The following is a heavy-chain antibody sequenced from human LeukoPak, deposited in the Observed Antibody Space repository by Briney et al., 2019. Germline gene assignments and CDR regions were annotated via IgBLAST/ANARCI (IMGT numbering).Heavy chain of an antibody. V-gene: IGHV4-39*07. CDR3: ASLRERSYYARGFDY. CDR1: GGSISSSSYY. J-gene: IGHJ4*02. D-gene: IGHD1-26*01. Sequence: SETLSLTCTVSGGSISSSSYYWGWIRQPPGKGLEWIGSIYYSGSTYYNPSLKSRVTISVDTSKNQFSLKLSSVTAADTAVYYCASLRERSYYARGFDYWGQGALVTVSS. CDR2: IYYSGST.